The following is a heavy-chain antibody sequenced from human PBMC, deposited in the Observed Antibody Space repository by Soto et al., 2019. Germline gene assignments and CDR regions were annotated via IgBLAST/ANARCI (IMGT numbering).Heavy chain of an antibody. CDR1: GGSISSYY. Sequence: PSETLSLTCTVSGGSISSYYWSWIRQPPGKGLEWIGYIYYSGSTNYNPSIKSRVTISVDTSKNQFSLKLSSVTAADTAVYYCARVVTAMVTSDYYYGMDVWGQGTTVTVSS. V-gene: IGHV4-59*01. CDR3: ARVVTAMVTSDYYYGMDV. CDR2: IYYSGST. J-gene: IGHJ6*02. D-gene: IGHD5-18*01.